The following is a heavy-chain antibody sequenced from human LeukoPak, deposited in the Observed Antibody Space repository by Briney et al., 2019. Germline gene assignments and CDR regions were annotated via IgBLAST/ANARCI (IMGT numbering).Heavy chain of an antibody. CDR3: ARVVASGRDY. CDR2: INPNSGGT. CDR1: GYAFTGYY. Sequence: ASVKVSCKASGYAFTGYYMYWVRQAPGQGLEWMGWINPNSGGTNYAQKFQGRVTLTRDTSITTAYMDLSRLTSDDAAVYYCARVVASGRDYWGQGTLVTVYS. V-gene: IGHV1-2*02. J-gene: IGHJ4*02. D-gene: IGHD6-19*01.